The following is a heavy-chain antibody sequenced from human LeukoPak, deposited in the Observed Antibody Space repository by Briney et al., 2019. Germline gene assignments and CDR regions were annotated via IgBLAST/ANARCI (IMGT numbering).Heavy chain of an antibody. J-gene: IGHJ4*02. CDR2: ISSNSATT. D-gene: IGHD3-22*01. V-gene: IGHV3-48*01. CDR1: GFSFSTNS. CDR3: AKDGGSGYYYDY. Sequence: PGRSLRLSCAASGFSFSTNSMNWVRQVPGKGLEWISYISSNSATTYYADSVKGRFTISRDNAKNSLYLHMNSLRADDTAVYYCAKDGGSGYYYDYWGQGTLVTVSS.